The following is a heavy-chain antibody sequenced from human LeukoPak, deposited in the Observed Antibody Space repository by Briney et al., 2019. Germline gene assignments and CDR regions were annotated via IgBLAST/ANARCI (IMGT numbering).Heavy chain of an antibody. CDR3: AKADEYYDYAWGSYRPHKFDY. Sequence: GGSLRLSCAASGFTFSSYGMHWVRQAPGKGLEWVAFIRYDGSNKYYADSVKGRFTISRENSKNTLYLQMNSLRAEDTAVYYCAKADEYYDYAWGSYRPHKFDYWGQGTLVTVSS. CDR2: IRYDGSNK. CDR1: GFTFSSYG. D-gene: IGHD3-16*02. J-gene: IGHJ4*02. V-gene: IGHV3-30*02.